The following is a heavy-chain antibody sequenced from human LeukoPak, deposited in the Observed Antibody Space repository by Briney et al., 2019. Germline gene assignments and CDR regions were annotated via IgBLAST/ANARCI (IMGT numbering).Heavy chain of an antibody. CDR2: ASGSGGST. CDR3: VKAPPGTYQYYYGMDV. Sequence: PGWSLRLSCAASGLTFSSYAMTSVRQAPGKGLEWVSAASGSGGSTYYADSVKGRFTIPRDNSKNTLYLQMNSLRAEDTAVYYCVKAPPGTYQYYYGMDVWGQGTTVTVSS. J-gene: IGHJ6*02. D-gene: IGHD2-2*01. CDR1: GLTFSSYA. V-gene: IGHV3-23*01.